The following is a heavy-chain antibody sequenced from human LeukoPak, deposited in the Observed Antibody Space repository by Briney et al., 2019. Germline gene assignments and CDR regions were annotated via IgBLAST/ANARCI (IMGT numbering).Heavy chain of an antibody. Sequence: AGGSLRLSCAASGFTFSSYAMSWVRQAPGKGLEWVSAISGSGGSTYYADSVKGRFTISRDNSKNTLYLQMNSLRAEDTAVYYCAKDPGYSSSWNYFDYWGQGTLVTVSS. CDR3: AKDPGYSSSWNYFDY. D-gene: IGHD6-13*01. J-gene: IGHJ4*02. CDR2: ISGSGGST. V-gene: IGHV3-23*01. CDR1: GFTFSSYA.